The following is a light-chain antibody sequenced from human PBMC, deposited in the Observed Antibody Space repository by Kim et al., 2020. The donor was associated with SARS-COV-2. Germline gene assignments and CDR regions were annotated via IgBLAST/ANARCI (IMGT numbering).Light chain of an antibody. CDR3: CSYTYTTGYV. CDR2: DVT. V-gene: IGLV2-14*04. Sequence: GQSMTISCIGTSNDVGAYDYVSGYQQYPGKAPKVMIYDVTKRPSGVSVRSSGSKAGNTASLNTSGLQAEDEAVYYCCSYTYTTGYVFGSGTKVTVL. J-gene: IGLJ1*01. CDR1: SNDVGAYDY.